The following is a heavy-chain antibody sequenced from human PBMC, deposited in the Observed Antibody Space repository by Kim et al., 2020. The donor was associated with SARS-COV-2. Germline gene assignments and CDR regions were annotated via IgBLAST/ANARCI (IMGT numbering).Heavy chain of an antibody. V-gene: IGHV3-15*01. CDR1: GFTFSNAW. J-gene: IGHJ4*02. Sequence: GGSLRLSCAGSGFTFSNAWMSWVRQAPGKGLEWVGRIKSKTDGATVDYAAPVKDRFTISRDDSKNTLYLQMNSLRNEDTAVYYCTTGARYCTGGSCYPFDYWGQGTLVTVSS. D-gene: IGHD2-15*01. CDR3: TTGARYCTGGSCYPFDY. CDR2: IKSKTDGATV.